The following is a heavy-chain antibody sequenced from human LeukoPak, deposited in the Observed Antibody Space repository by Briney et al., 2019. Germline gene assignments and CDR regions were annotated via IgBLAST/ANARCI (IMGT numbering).Heavy chain of an antibody. D-gene: IGHD4-11*01. CDR3: ARAKITGLLTTRGYYYYGMDV. CDR2: LFYSGNT. Sequence: PSETLSLTCTVSGDSISSSSHHWGWIRQSPGKGLEWIGSLFYSGNTYYSRSLKSRVAISVDTSKNQFSLTLSSVAAADTAVYYCARAKITGLLTTRGYYYYGMDVWGQGTTVTVSS. J-gene: IGHJ6*02. CDR1: GDSISSSSHH. V-gene: IGHV4-39*02.